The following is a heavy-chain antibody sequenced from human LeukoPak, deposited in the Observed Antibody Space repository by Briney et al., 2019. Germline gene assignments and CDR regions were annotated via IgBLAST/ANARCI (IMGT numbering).Heavy chain of an antibody. CDR2: IYYSGST. V-gene: IGHV4-31*03. CDR1: GGSISSGGYY. D-gene: IGHD6-19*01. J-gene: IGHJ5*02. Sequence: NPSQTLSLTCTVSGGSISSGGYYWSWIRQHPGKGLEWIGYIYYSGSTYYNPSLKSRVTISVDTSKNQFSLKLSSVTAADTAVYYCARDRSGWYESHWFDPWGQGTLVTVSS. CDR3: ARDRSGWYESHWFDP.